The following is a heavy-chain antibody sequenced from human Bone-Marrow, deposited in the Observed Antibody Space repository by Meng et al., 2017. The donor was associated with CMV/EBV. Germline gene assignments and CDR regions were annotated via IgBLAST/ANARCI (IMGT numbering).Heavy chain of an antibody. D-gene: IGHD5-12*01. Sequence: GESLKISCAASGFTFSSYSMNWVRQAPGKGLEWVSSISSSSSYIYYADSVKGRFTISRDNAKNSLYLQMNSLRAEDTATYYCARRSGYDFGPYDQWGQGTLVTVSS. J-gene: IGHJ4*02. CDR2: ISSSSSYI. CDR3: ARRSGYDFGPYDQ. CDR1: GFTFSSYS. V-gene: IGHV3-21*04.